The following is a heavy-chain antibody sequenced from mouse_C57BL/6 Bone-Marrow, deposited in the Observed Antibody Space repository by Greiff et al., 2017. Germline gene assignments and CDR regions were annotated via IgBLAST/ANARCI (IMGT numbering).Heavy chain of an antibody. J-gene: IGHJ4*01. CDR1: GYTFTNYW. V-gene: IGHV1-63*01. Sequence: QVQLQQSGAELVRPGTSVKMSCKASGYTFTNYWIGWAKQRPGHGLEWIGDIYPGGGYTNYNEQFKGKATLTADKSSSTAYRQFSSLTSEDSAIYYCARSGKEYYSAMDYRGQGTSVTVSS. CDR2: IYPGGGYT. D-gene: IGHD2-1*01. CDR3: ARSGKEYYSAMDY.